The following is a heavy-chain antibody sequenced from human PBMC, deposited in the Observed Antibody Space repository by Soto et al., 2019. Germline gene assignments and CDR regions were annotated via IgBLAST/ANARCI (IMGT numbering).Heavy chain of an antibody. CDR3: ASEASHYYDSSGTVY. D-gene: IGHD3-22*01. CDR1: GYTFTSYG. Sequence: ASVKVSCKASGYTFTSYGISWVRQAPGQGLEWMGWISAYNGNTNYAQKLQGRVTMTTDTSTSTAYMELRSLRSEDTAVYYCASEASHYYDSSGTVYWGQGTLVTVSS. CDR2: ISAYNGNT. J-gene: IGHJ4*02. V-gene: IGHV1-18*01.